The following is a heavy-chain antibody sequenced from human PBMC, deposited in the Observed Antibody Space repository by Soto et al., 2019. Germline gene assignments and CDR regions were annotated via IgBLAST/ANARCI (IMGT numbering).Heavy chain of an antibody. CDR2: INPKNGDT. Sequence: ASVKVSCKSSGYTFIGFSLHWVRQAPGQGLEWMGWINPKNGDTYYAQKFQGRVTMTRDTSINTVYMELNSLKSDDTAVYYCSKGRWTVGHCSGGSCYDGMDVWGQGTTVTVSS. J-gene: IGHJ6*02. D-gene: IGHD2-15*01. CDR3: SKGRWTVGHCSGGSCYDGMDV. CDR1: GYTFIGFS. V-gene: IGHV1-2*02.